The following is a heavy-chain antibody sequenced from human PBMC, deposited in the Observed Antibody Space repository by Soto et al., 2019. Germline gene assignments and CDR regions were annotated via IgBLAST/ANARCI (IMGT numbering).Heavy chain of an antibody. J-gene: IGHJ4*02. CDR1: GGSISTGVYY. V-gene: IGHV4-31*03. CDR3: ARKQAGFFYGIDY. CDR2: IDGSGYT. Sequence: SETLSLTCTVSGGSISTGVYYWSWIRHYPGKGLEWLGYIDGSGYTFYNPSLQSRLTLSMDTSKNQFSLKLSSATAADTAVYLCARKQAGFFYGIDYWGQGTLVTVSS. D-gene: IGHD3-3*01.